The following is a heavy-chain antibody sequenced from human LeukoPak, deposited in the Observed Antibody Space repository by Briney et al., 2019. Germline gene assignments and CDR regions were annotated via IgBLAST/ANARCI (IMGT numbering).Heavy chain of an antibody. D-gene: IGHD2-2*02. CDR3: ARGLYATDWYFDL. CDR1: GGSISSYY. Sequence: SETLSLTCTVSGGSISSYYWSWIQQPAGKGLEWIGRIYTSGNTNYNPSLKSRVTMSVDTSKNQFSLKLSSVTAADTAVYYCARGLYATDWYFDLWGRGTLVTVSS. J-gene: IGHJ2*01. V-gene: IGHV4-4*07. CDR2: IYTSGNT.